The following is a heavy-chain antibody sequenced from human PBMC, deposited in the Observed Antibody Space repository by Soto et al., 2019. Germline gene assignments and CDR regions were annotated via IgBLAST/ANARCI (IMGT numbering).Heavy chain of an antibody. CDR3: ARGPLSLYSADFR. J-gene: IGHJ4*02. CDR1: GYTFTSYA. CDR2: INVGNGDT. V-gene: IGHV1-3*01. D-gene: IGHD1-26*01. Sequence: QVQLVQSGAEVKKPGASVRISCRTSGYTFTSYAITWLRHAPGQRLAWMGWINVGNGDTKYSQKFQDRLSITRDTSATTVSLGLSSLTSEDTAIYYCARGPLSLYSADFRWGQGTLVTVSS.